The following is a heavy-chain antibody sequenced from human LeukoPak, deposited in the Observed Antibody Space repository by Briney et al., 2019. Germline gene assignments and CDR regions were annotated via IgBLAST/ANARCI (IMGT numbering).Heavy chain of an antibody. Sequence: GGSLSLSCSASGFPFSSYAMHWVRQAPGKGLEYVSAISSNEDATYYADSVKGRFPISRDNYKKTLYLQMSSLRAEDTAVYYCVKDLGSRQWLAPDAFDIWGQGTMVTVSS. V-gene: IGHV3-64D*09. J-gene: IGHJ3*02. CDR3: VKDLGSRQWLAPDAFDI. D-gene: IGHD6-19*01. CDR2: ISSNEDAT. CDR1: GFPFSSYA.